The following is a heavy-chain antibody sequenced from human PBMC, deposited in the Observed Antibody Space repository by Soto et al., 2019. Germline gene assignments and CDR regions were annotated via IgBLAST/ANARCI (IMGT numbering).Heavy chain of an antibody. CDR1: GGSISSGGYS. D-gene: IGHD4-17*01. J-gene: IGHJ4*02. CDR3: ARGMTTVTTFDY. Sequence: QLQLQESGSGLVKPSQTLSLTCAVSGGSISSGGYSWSWIRQPPGKGLEWIGYIYHSGSTYYNPSLKSRVATXVXRSKNQISLKLSSVTAADTAVYYCARGMTTVTTFDYWGQGTLVTVSS. V-gene: IGHV4-30-2*01. CDR2: IYHSGST.